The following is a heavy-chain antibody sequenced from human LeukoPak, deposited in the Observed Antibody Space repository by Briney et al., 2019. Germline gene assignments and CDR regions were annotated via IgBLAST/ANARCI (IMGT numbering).Heavy chain of an antibody. V-gene: IGHV2-5*01. D-gene: IGHD2-15*01. CDR2: IYWNEDK. CDR3: ARSLDPYCSGGSCYSDFDH. CDR1: GFSLSTRGVG. J-gene: IGHJ4*02. Sequence: ESGPTLVKPPPTLTLTCTFSGFSLSTRGVGVGWIRQPPGKALEWLSLIYWNEDKRYSPSLKSRLTITKDTSKNQVVLTMNNMDPADTATYYCARSLDPYCSGGSCYSDFDHWGQGTLVTVSS.